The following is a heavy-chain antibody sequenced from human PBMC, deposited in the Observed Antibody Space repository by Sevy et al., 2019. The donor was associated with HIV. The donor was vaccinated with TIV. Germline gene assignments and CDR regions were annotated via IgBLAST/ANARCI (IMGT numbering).Heavy chain of an antibody. V-gene: IGHV2-5*01. Sequence: SGPTLVKPTQTLTLTCTFSGFSLSTSGVGVGWIRQPPGKALEWLALIYWNDDKRYSPSLKSRLTITKDTSKNQVVLTMTNMDPVDTATYYCAHIKNKLLWFGELLYDYGMDVWGQGTTVTVSS. CDR2: IYWNDDK. D-gene: IGHD3-10*01. CDR1: GFSLSTSGVG. J-gene: IGHJ6*02. CDR3: AHIKNKLLWFGELLYDYGMDV.